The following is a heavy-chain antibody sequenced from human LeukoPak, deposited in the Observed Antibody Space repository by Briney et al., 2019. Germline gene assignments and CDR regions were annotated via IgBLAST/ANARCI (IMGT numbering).Heavy chain of an antibody. J-gene: IGHJ4*02. Sequence: GGSLRLSCAASGFTFSSYWMSWVRQAPGKGLEWVANIKQDGSEKYYVDSVKGRFTISRDNAKNSLYLRMNSLRAEDTAVYYCARVPTMVRGVFDYWGQGTLVTVSS. CDR1: GFTFSSYW. CDR3: ARVPTMVRGVFDY. CDR2: IKQDGSEK. D-gene: IGHD3-10*01. V-gene: IGHV3-7*03.